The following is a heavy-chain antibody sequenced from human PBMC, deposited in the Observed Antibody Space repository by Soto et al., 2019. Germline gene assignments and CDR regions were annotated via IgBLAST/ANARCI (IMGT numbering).Heavy chain of an antibody. J-gene: IGHJ6*02. D-gene: IGHD1-26*01. CDR1: GYTLTELS. CDR2: FDPEDGET. V-gene: IGHV1-24*01. Sequence: GASVKVSCKVSGYTLTELSMHWVRQAPGKGLEWMGGFDPEDGETIYAQKFQGRVTMTEDTSTDTAYMELSSLRSEDTAVYYCATRLDPAGGGSYLSYYYYGMDVWGQGTTVTVSS. CDR3: ATRLDPAGGGSYLSYYYYGMDV.